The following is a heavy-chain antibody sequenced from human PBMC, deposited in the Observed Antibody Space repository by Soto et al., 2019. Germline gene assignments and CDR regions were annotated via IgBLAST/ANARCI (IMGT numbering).Heavy chain of an antibody. D-gene: IGHD6-13*01. J-gene: IGHJ6*02. CDR3: ARRQITPPTRGAASARGGMDV. CDR1: GFNYNNYG. V-gene: IGHV3-33*01. Sequence: QVQLVESGGGVVQPGRSLRLSCAASGFNYNNYGMHWVRQAPGKGLEWVAVIWNEGNGDYYANSVKGRFTISRDNSKNTLYLQMSSLRAEDTAVDYCARRQITPPTRGAASARGGMDVWGQGTTVTVSS. CDR2: IWNEGNGD.